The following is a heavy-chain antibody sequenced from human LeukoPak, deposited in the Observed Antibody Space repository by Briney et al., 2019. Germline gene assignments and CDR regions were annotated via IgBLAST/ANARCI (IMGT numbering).Heavy chain of an antibody. J-gene: IGHJ4*02. V-gene: IGHV3-21*01. Sequence: GGSLRLSCAVSGFTFSTYSMNWVRQAPGKGLEWVSSISSSSTYIYYADSVKGQFTISRDNVKNSLYLQMNSLRDEDTAVYYCARLTIVGATTIDYWGQGTLVTVSS. CDR1: GFTFSTYS. CDR2: ISSSSTYI. D-gene: IGHD1-26*01. CDR3: ARLTIVGATTIDY.